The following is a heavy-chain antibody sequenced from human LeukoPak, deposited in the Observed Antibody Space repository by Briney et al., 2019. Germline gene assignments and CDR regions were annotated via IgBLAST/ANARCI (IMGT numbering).Heavy chain of an antibody. Sequence: PGGSLRLSCAASGFTFSDHYIDWVRQATGKGLEWVGRARNRGNGYTTQYAASVKGRFTFSRDDSENTVYLQMNSLKTEDTAVYFCARIMRVDYGTYYFDYWGQGTLVTVSS. D-gene: IGHD4/OR15-4a*01. J-gene: IGHJ4*02. CDR3: ARIMRVDYGTYYFDY. CDR2: ARNRGNGYTT. CDR1: GFTFSDHY. V-gene: IGHV3-72*01.